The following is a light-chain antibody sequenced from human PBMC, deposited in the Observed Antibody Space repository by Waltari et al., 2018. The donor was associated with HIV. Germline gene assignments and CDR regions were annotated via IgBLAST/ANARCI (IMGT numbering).Light chain of an antibody. CDR1: SSDVGGYNY. CDR2: DVS. Sequence: QSALTQPRSVSGSPGQSVTISCTGTSSDVGGYNYVSWYQQHPGKAPKLMIYDVSKLPSVVPDRFSGSKSGNTASLTISGLQAEDEADYYCCSYAGSYTSYVFGTGTKVTVL. V-gene: IGLV2-11*01. CDR3: CSYAGSYTSYV. J-gene: IGLJ1*01.